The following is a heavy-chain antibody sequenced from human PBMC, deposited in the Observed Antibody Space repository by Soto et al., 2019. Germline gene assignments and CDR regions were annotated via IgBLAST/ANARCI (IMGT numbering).Heavy chain of an antibody. J-gene: IGHJ5*02. V-gene: IGHV4-34*01. CDR2: INHTGGT. D-gene: IGHD3-3*01. Sequence: SETLSLTCAVYGGSVNGYYWNWIRQPPVNGLEWIGEINHTGGTHYNPSLKSRVTMSVDTSKNQFSLRLSSVTAADTAIYYCATRITVFGLLIPQFDPWGQGTQVTVSS. CDR1: GGSVNGYY. CDR3: ATRITVFGLLIPQFDP.